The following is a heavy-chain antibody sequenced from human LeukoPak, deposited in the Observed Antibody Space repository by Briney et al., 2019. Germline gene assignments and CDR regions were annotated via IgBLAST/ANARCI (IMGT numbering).Heavy chain of an antibody. CDR1: GGSISSYY. CDR3: ARELNYGMDV. J-gene: IGHJ6*02. Sequence: PSETLSLTCTVSGGSISSYYWSWIRQPPGKGLEWNGYIYYSGSTNYNPSLKSRVTMTRDTSTSTVYMELSSLRSEDTAVYYCARELNYGMDVWGQGTTVTVSS. CDR2: IYYSGST. V-gene: IGHV4-59*01.